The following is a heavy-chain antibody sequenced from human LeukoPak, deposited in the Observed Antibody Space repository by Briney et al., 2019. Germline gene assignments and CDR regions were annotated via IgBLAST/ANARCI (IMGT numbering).Heavy chain of an antibody. Sequence: GGSPRLSCAASGFTFSSYSMNWVRQAPGKGLEWVSSISSSSSYIYYADSVKGRFTISRDNAKNSLYLQMNSLRAEDTAVYYCARDWELERFDYWGQGTLVTVSS. CDR3: ARDWELERFDY. CDR1: GFTFSSYS. CDR2: ISSSSSYI. D-gene: IGHD1-1*01. V-gene: IGHV3-21*01. J-gene: IGHJ4*02.